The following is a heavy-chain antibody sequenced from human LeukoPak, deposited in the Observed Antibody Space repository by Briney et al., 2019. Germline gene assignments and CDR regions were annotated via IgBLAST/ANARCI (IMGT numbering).Heavy chain of an antibody. CDR3: AGLTIIVVVNALPDAGYI. J-gene: IGHJ3*02. D-gene: IGHD3-22*01. CDR2: ISGSGGST. V-gene: IGHV3-23*01. CDR1: GFPFSSYA. Sequence: GGSLRLSCAASGFPFSSYAMSWVRQAPGKGLEWVSAISGSGGSTYYADSVKGRFTISRDNSKNTLYLQMNSLRAEDTAVYYCAGLTIIVVVNALPDAGYIWGQGTMVTVSS.